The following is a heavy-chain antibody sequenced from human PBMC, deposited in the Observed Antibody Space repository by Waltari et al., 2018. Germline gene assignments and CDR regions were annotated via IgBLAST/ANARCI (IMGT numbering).Heavy chain of an antibody. D-gene: IGHD3-16*01. V-gene: IGHV3-13*01. CDR2: VGTVGDT. J-gene: IGHJ3*02. Sequence: EVQLVESGGALVQPGGSTRLSCAASGFNLATYDTHWVRQVTGKGLEWVSAVGTVGDTLYSGSVKGRFTISRENVKNSLYLQMNSLRAGDTAVYYCVRGGSDAFDIWGQGTMVTVSS. CDR1: GFNLATYD. CDR3: VRGGSDAFDI.